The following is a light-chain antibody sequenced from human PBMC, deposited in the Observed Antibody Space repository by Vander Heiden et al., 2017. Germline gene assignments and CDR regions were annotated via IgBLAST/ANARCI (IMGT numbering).Light chain of an antibody. CDR3: RQALQTLYT. CDR1: QSLLHSNGYNY. J-gene: IGKJ2*01. V-gene: IGKV2-28*01. CDR2: LGS. Sequence: DIVMTQSPLSLPVTPGEPASISFRSSQSLLHSNGYNYLDWYLQKPGQSPQLRIYLGSNRASGVPDRFSGSGSGTDFTLKISRVEAEDVGVYYCRQALQTLYTFGQGTKLEIK.